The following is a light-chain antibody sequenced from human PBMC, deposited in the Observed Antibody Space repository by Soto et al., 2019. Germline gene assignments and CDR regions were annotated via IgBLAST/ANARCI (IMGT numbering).Light chain of an antibody. CDR1: RSISSF. CDR2: DTF. CDR3: QQRANWPPLT. Sequence: EIVLTQSPATLSLSPGERATLSCRASRSISSFLAWYQQKPGQAPRLLIYDTFNRATGIPARFSGSGSGTDFTLTISGLEPEDCAVYYCQQRANWPPLTFGGGTKVEI. V-gene: IGKV3-11*01. J-gene: IGKJ4*01.